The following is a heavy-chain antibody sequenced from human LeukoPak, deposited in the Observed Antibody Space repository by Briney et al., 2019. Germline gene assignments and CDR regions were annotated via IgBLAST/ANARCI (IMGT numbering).Heavy chain of an antibody. CDR2: ISSSSSYI. V-gene: IGHV3-21*01. D-gene: IGHD6-13*01. CDR1: GFTFSSYS. J-gene: IGHJ3*02. Sequence: PGGSLRLSCAASGFTFSSYSMNWVRQAPGKGLEWVSSISSSSSYIYYADSVKGRFTISRDNAKNSLYLQMNSLRAEDTAVYYCARDLDFGVAAAGTAFTLHPFDIWGQGTMVTVSS. CDR3: ARDLDFGVAAAGTAFTLHPFDI.